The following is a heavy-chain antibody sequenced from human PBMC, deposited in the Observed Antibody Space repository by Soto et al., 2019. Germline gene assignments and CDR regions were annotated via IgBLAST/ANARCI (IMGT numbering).Heavy chain of an antibody. CDR2: IWYDGSNK. V-gene: IGHV3-33*08. J-gene: IGHJ6*02. CDR3: ARDVAAAGYYYYGMDV. CDR1: GFTFSSYG. D-gene: IGHD6-13*01. Sequence: GGSLRLSCAASGFTFSSYGMHWVRQAPGKGLEWVAVIWYDGSNKYYADSVKGRFTISRDNSKNTLYLQMNSLRAEDTAVYYCARDVAAAGYYYYGMDVWGQGTTVTVSS.